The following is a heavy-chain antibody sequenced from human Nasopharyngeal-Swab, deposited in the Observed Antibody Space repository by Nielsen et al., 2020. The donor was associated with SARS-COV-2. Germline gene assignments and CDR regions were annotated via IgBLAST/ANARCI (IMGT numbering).Heavy chain of an antibody. Sequence: ASVKVSCKASGYTFTSYYMHWVRQALGQGLEWMGIINPSGGSTNYAQKFQGRVTMTRDTSTSTVYMELSSLRSEDTAVYYCARDTSRWNFDSSGYTDYWGQGTLVTVSS. CDR2: INPSGGST. CDR1: GYTFTSYY. J-gene: IGHJ4*02. CDR3: ARDTSRWNFDSSGYTDY. V-gene: IGHV1-46*01. D-gene: IGHD3-22*01.